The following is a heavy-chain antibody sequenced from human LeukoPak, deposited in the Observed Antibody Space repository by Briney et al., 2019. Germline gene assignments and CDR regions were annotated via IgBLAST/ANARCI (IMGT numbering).Heavy chain of an antibody. CDR3: AGDRGVGAAVFFDY. J-gene: IGHJ4*02. V-gene: IGHV6-1*01. D-gene: IGHD6-13*01. CDR1: GDNVSSNSAT. CDR2: TYYRSKWYN. Sequence: SQTLSLTCAISGDNVSSNSATWNWIRQSPSRGLEWLGRTYYRSKWYNDYAVSVKSRMTIIPDTSKNQFSLQLNSVTPDDTALYYCAGDRGVGAAVFFDYWGLGTLVTVSP.